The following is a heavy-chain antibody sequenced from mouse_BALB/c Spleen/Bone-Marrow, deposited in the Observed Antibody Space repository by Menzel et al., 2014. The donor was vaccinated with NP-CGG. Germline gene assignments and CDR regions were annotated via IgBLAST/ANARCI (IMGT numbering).Heavy chain of an antibody. D-gene: IGHD2-1*01. CDR2: VSTGSTII. J-gene: IGHJ2*01. CDR3: ARPHFYGNYFDY. V-gene: IGHV5-17*02. Sequence: EVKLVESGGGLVQPGGSRKLSCAASGFTFSNFGMHWFRQSPEKGLEWVAFVSTGSTIIYYADTVKGRFTISRDNPENTLFLQMTSLRSEDTAIYYCARPHFYGNYFDYRGQGTTLTVSS. CDR1: GFTFSNFG.